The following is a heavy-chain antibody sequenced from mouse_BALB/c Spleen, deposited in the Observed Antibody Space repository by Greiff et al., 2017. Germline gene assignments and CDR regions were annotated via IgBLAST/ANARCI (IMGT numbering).Heavy chain of an antibody. V-gene: IGHV1-7*01. CDR1: GYTFTSYW. Sequence: QVQLQQSGAELAKPGASVKMSCKASGYTFTSYWMHWVKQRPGQGLEWIGYINPSTGYTEYNQKFKDKATLTADKSSSTAYMQLSSLTSEDSAVYYCARTEDYAMDYWGQGTSVTVSS. CDR2: INPSTGYT. J-gene: IGHJ4*01. CDR3: ARTEDYAMDY.